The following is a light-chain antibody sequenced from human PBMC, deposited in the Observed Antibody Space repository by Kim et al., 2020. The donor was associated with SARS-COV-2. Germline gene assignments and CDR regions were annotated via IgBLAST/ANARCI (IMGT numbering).Light chain of an antibody. CDR3: SSYTSSSTPWV. J-gene: IGLJ3*02. Sequence: QSITISCTGTSSDVGGYNYVYWYQQHPGKAPKLMIYDVSNRPSGVSNRFSGSKSGNTASLTISGLQAEDEDDYYCSSYTSSSTPWVFGGGTQLTVL. V-gene: IGLV2-14*03. CDR2: DVS. CDR1: SSDVGGYNY.